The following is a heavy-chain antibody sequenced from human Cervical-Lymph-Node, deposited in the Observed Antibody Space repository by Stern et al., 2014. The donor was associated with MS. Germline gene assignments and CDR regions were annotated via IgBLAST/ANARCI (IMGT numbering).Heavy chain of an antibody. CDR1: GFTFSDHY. V-gene: IGHV3-72*01. J-gene: IGHJ4*01. Sequence: EVQLVESGGGLVQPGGSLGLSCAASGFTFSDHYMEWVRQAPGKGLEWVGRSRNQADGYTSEYAASVQGRFTISRDNLKNSLYLQMHGLKPEDTAVYYCARTNGWSLSLDYWSQGTLVSVSS. CDR3: ARTNGWSLSLDY. CDR2: SRNQADGYTS. D-gene: IGHD6-19*01.